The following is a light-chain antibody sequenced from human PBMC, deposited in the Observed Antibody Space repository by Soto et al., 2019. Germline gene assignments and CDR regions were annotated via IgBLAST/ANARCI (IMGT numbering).Light chain of an antibody. CDR2: RVS. CDR3: QQHNSWPHT. J-gene: IGKJ4*01. V-gene: IGKV3D-15*01. CDR1: QSADSN. Sequence: EIVMTQSPDTLSVSPGETATLSCRASQSADSNLAWYQQKPGQAPRLLMYRVSTRATVIPARFSGSGSGTEITLTTSSLQTEDAAVYDCQQHNSWPHTFGGGTKVEI.